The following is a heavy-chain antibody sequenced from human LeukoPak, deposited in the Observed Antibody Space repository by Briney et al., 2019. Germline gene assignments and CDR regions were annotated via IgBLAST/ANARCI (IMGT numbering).Heavy chain of an antibody. CDR3: ASDRTMVRGVIY. CDR2: IIPIFGTA. D-gene: IGHD3-10*01. CDR1: GGTFSSYA. Sequence: ASVKVSCKASGGTFSSYAISWVRQAPGLGLEWMGRIIPIFGTANYAQKFQGRVTITTDESTSTAYMELSSLRSEDTAVYYCASDRTMVRGVIYWGQGTLVTVSS. J-gene: IGHJ4*02. V-gene: IGHV1-69*05.